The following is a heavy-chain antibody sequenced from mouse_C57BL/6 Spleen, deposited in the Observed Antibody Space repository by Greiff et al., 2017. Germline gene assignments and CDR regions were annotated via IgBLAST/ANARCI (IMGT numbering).Heavy chain of an antibody. CDR1: GYAFSSSW. D-gene: IGHD2-12*01. Sequence: VQVVESGPELVKPGASVKISCKASGYAFSSSWMNWVKQRPGKGLEWIGRIYPGDGDTNYNGKFKGKATLTADKSSSTAYMQLSRLTSEDSWVYFGARPGNYSNDRAMDYWGQGTSVTVSS. CDR2: IYPGDGDT. J-gene: IGHJ4*01. CDR3: ARPGNYSNDRAMDY. V-gene: IGHV1-82*01.